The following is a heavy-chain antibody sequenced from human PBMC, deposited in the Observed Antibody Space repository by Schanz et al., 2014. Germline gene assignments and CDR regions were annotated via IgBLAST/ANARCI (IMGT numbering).Heavy chain of an antibody. V-gene: IGHV3-23*01. J-gene: IGHJ4*02. CDR3: AKSQGSSFDS. Sequence: DVQLLESGGGLVQPGGSLRLSCAASGFTFSAYAMTWVRQIPGKGLEWVSAISASGGTTYYADSVKGRFTISRDNSKNTLYLQMNSLRPEDTAVYYCAKSQGSSFDSWGQGTLVTVSS. CDR1: GFTFSAYA. CDR2: ISASGGTT. D-gene: IGHD6-13*01.